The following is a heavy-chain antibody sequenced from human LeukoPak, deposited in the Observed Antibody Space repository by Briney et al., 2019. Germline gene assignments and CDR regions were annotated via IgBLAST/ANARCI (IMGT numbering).Heavy chain of an antibody. CDR1: GFTFSSYG. CDR3: AKHRDAFDI. V-gene: IGHV3-30*02. Sequence: GGSLRLSCAASGFTFSSYGMHWVRQAPGKGLEWVAFIRNDGSDKYYADSVKGRFTISRDNSKNTLYLQVNSLRAEDTAVYYCAKHRDAFDIWGQGTMVTVSS. J-gene: IGHJ3*02. CDR2: IRNDGSDK.